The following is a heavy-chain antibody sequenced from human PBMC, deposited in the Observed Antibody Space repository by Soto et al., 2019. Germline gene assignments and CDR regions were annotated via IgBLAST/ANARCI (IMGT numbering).Heavy chain of an antibody. J-gene: IGHJ4*02. CDR2: IYYSGTT. D-gene: IGHD1-26*01. Sequence: SETLSLTCSVSGGSLGTYYWSWIRQPPGKGLEWVGYIYYSGTTNYSPSLKSRVTMSIDTSKNQFSLKLNSVTAADTAVYYCARDGAQWGFDYWGQGTLVTVSS. CDR1: GGSLGTYY. V-gene: IGHV4-59*01. CDR3: ARDGAQWGFDY.